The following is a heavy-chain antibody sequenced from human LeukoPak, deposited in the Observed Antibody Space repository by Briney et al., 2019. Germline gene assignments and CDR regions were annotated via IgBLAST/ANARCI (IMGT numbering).Heavy chain of an antibody. CDR2: ISGSGDST. CDR1: GFTVSSNS. Sequence: PGGSLRLSCTVSGFTVSSNSMTWVRQAPGKGLEWVSAISGSGDSTYYADSVKGRFTISRDNSRNTLYLQMNSLRAEDTAVYYCAKFYGDYYYYYYMDVWGKGTTVTVSS. V-gene: IGHV3-23*01. J-gene: IGHJ6*03. D-gene: IGHD4-17*01. CDR3: AKFYGDYYYYYYMDV.